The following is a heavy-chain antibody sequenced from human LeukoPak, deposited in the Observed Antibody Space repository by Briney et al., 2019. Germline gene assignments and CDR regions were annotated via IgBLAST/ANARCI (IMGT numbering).Heavy chain of an antibody. D-gene: IGHD2-21*02. CDR2: INRGGHT. CDR3: AKEVDCPSDCLFFHS. Sequence: GGSLRLSCAAYGFTFDRFTIHWVRQTPGKGLEWVSLINRGGHTFYADSVKGRVTISGDNSRNSVFLQMNILRPEDTALYHCAKEVDCPSDCLFFHSWGQGTLVTVSS. CDR1: GFTFDRFT. V-gene: IGHV3-43*01. J-gene: IGHJ4*02.